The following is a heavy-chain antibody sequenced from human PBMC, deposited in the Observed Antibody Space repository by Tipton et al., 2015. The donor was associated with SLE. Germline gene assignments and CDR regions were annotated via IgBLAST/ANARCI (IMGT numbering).Heavy chain of an antibody. CDR3: ARDRRGWYFDL. J-gene: IGHJ2*01. Sequence: TLSLTCTVSGGSIRSYYRTWIRQPPGKRLEWIGRIYTSGSTNYNPSLKSRVTISVDTSKNQFSLKLSSVTAADTAVYYCARDRRGWYFDLWGRGTLVTVSS. D-gene: IGHD3-10*01. CDR2: IYTSGST. V-gene: IGHV4-4*08. CDR1: GGSIRSYY.